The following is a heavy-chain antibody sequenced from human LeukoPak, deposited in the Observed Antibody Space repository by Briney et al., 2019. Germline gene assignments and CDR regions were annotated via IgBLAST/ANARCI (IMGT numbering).Heavy chain of an antibody. Sequence: SETLSLTCTVSGDSISGFTYYWGWIRQPPGKGLEWIGEINHSGSTNYNPSLKSRVTISVDTSKNQFSLKLSSVTAADTAVYYCARDSSARVSFDYWGQGTLVTVSS. D-gene: IGHD5-18*01. CDR2: INHSGST. CDR3: ARDSSARVSFDY. CDR1: GDSISGFTYY. V-gene: IGHV4-39*07. J-gene: IGHJ4*02.